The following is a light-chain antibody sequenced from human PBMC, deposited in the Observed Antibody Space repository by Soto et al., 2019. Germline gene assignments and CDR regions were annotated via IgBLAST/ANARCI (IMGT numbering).Light chain of an antibody. CDR2: DAS. CDR3: QQRSNWPPAT. CDR1: QGVSSY. J-gene: IGKJ4*02. Sequence: DIVLTQSPATLSLSPGERATLSCRASQGVSSYLAWYQQKPGQAPRLLIYDASNRATGIPARFSGSGSGTDFTLTISSLEPEDFAVYYCQQRSNWPPATFGGGTKVEIK. V-gene: IGKV3-11*01.